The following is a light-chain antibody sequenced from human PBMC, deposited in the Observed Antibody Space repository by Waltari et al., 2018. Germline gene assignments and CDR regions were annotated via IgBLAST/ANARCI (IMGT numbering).Light chain of an antibody. CDR1: SPTYLY. CDR2: GQN. J-gene: IGLJ2*01. CDR3: NSRDSRGDDLGL. V-gene: IGLV3-19*01. Sequence: SSELTQDLAVSVAWGQTKRITCHGDSPTYLYASWYQQRPGHAPLLVNYGQNNRPSGIRDRVAGSSSGKAAYLAITVSRAADEALYCNSRDSRGDDLGLFGGGTKVTVL.